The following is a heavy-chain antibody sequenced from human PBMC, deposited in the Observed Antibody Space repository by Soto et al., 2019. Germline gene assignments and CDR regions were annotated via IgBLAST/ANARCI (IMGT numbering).Heavy chain of an antibody. J-gene: IGHJ5*02. CDR2: ISLYSDGT. Sequence: ASVKVSCKTSGYTFSNYGITWVRQAPGQSLEWLGWISLYSDGTNYAQKFQGRVSMTTDTSTTTAYMELRSLRSDDTAVYYCARVVPGAEAWFGPWGQGTLVTVSS. D-gene: IGHD2-2*01. CDR1: GYTFSNYG. V-gene: IGHV1-18*01. CDR3: ARVVPGAEAWFGP.